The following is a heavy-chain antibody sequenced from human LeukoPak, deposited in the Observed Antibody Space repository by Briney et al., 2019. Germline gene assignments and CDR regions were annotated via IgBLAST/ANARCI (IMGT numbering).Heavy chain of an antibody. CDR1: GYTFTSYG. CDR2: ISAYNGNT. V-gene: IGHV1-18*01. Sequence: ASVKVSCTASGYTFTSYGISWVRQAPGQGLEWMGWISAYNGNTNYAQKLQGRVTLTTDTSTSTAYMELRSLRSDDPAVYYCARARVRFGELFHADYWGQGTLVTVSS. J-gene: IGHJ4*02. CDR3: ARARVRFGELFHADY. D-gene: IGHD3-10*01.